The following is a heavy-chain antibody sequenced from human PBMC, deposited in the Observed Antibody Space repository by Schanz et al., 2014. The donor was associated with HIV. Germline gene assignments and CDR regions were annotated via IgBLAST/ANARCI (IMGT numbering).Heavy chain of an antibody. CDR3: ARGVVVAGVGRAFDT. CDR1: GFTFSSYG. J-gene: IGHJ3*02. D-gene: IGHD2-8*01. CDR2: ISSSSNTI. V-gene: IGHV3-48*04. Sequence: VQLVESGGGVVQPGRSLRLSCAASGFTFSSYGIHWVRQAPGKGLEWVSYISSSSNTIYYADSVKGRFTISSDNAKKSLYLQMSSLTSEDTAVYYCARGVVVAGVGRAFDTWGLGTLVTVSS.